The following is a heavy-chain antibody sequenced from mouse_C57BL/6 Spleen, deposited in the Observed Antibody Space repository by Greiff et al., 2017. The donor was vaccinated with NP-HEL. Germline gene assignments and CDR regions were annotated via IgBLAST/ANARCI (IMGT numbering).Heavy chain of an antibody. CDR1: GYTFTSYW. CDR2: IDPSDSYT. V-gene: IGHV1-50*01. Sequence: QVQLQQSGAELVKPGASVKLSCKASGYTFTSYWMQWVKQRPGQGLEWIGEIDPSDSYTNYNQKFKGKATLTVDTSSSTAYMQLSSLTSEDSAVYYCARGMKEAWFAYWGQGTLVTVSA. CDR3: ARGMKEAWFAY. J-gene: IGHJ3*01.